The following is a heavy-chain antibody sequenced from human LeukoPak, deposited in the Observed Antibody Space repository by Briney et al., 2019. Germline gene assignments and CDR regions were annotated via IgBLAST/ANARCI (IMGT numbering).Heavy chain of an antibody. J-gene: IGHJ4*02. CDR2: INDSGNT. Sequence: PSETMSLTCAVYGGSFSGYYWSWIRQPPGKGLEWIGEINDSGNTNYNPSLKSRVTMSVDPSKNQFSLKLKSVTAADTAVYYCAREIELQWFGESDYWGQGTLVTVSS. V-gene: IGHV4-34*01. D-gene: IGHD3-10*01. CDR3: AREIELQWFGESDY. CDR1: GGSFSGYY.